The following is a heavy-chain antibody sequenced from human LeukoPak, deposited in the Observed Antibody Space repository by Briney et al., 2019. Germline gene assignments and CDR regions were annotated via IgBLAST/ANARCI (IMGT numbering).Heavy chain of an antibody. Sequence: KAGGTLRLSCAASGFIFSDHYMSWIRQAPGKGLEWISYITSSSSKMFYADSVKGRFTISRDNSKNSLFLQMDSLRVEDTAVYYCARRIVAAGGYFDSWGQGILVIVS. CDR3: ARRIVAAGGYFDS. J-gene: IGHJ4*02. D-gene: IGHD5-12*01. V-gene: IGHV3-11*01. CDR1: GFIFSDHY. CDR2: ITSSSSKM.